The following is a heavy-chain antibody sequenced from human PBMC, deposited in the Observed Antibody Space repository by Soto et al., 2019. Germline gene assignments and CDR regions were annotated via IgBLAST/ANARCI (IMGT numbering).Heavy chain of an antibody. J-gene: IGHJ4*02. V-gene: IGHV1-69*13. D-gene: IGHD3-3*01. CDR1: GGTFSSYA. CDR2: IIPIFGTA. CDR3: ARFKPRYYDFWSEFDY. Sequence: SVKVSCKASGGTFSSYAISWVRQAPGQGLEWMGGIIPIFGTANYAQKFQGRVTITADESTSTAYMELSSLRSEDTAVYYCARFKPRYYDFWSEFDYWGQGTLVTVSS.